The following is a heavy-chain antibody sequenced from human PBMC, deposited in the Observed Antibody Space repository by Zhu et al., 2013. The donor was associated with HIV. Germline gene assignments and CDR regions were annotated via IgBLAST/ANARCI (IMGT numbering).Heavy chain of an antibody. CDR3: ARVSTTVRSFDI. CDR2: IIPMFGIG. J-gene: IGHJ3*02. D-gene: IGHD4-17*01. V-gene: IGHV1-69*12. Sequence: HVQLVQSGAEVKKPGSSVRVSCRTSGGTFTDHAINWVRQAPGQGLEWMGWIIPMFGIGIYAQKFNGRVSITADESTNTVYMTLNSLRFEDTAVYYCARVSTTVRSFDIWGQGLWSPSL. CDR1: GGTFTDHA.